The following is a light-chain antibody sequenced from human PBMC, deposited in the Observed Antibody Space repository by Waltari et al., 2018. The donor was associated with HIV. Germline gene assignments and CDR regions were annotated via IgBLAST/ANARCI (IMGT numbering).Light chain of an antibody. V-gene: IGLV1-44*01. CDR1: SSNIGSNT. J-gene: IGLJ2*01. CDR2: NHN. CDR3: AAWDDSLNGVI. Sequence: QSVLTQPPSASGTPGQRVTTPCSGNSSNIGSNTVNWYQQLPGTAPKLLIYNHNQRPSGVPDRFSGSKSGTSASLAISGLQSEDEADYYCAAWDDSLNGVIFGGGTKLTVL.